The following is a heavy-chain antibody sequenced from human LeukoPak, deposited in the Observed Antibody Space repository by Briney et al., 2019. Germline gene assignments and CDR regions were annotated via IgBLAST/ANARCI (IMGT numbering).Heavy chain of an antibody. Sequence: GGSLRLSCAASGFTFASYSMNWVRQAPGKGLEWVSSISGDSTYIYNAGSVKGRFTTSRDNAQASLYLQMNSLRADDTAVYYCARVSGRLERQSDLDYWGQGTLVIVSS. D-gene: IGHD1-1*01. V-gene: IGHV3-21*01. J-gene: IGHJ4*02. CDR2: ISGDSTYI. CDR3: ARVSGRLERQSDLDY. CDR1: GFTFASYS.